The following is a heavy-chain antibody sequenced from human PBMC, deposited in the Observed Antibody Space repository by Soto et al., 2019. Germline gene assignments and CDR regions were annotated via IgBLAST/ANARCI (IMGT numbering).Heavy chain of an antibody. V-gene: IGHV1-18*01. CDR3: ARDLHSGGKYWYFDI. Sequence: VQLVQSGAEVKKPGASVKVSCKASGYTFTHYGITWVRQAPGQGLEWMGWINSFSGDTNYPQKLQGRLTMTTDTSTNTVYMELRNLRSDDTAVYYCARDLHSGGKYWYFDIWGRGTLVTGSS. D-gene: IGHD2-15*01. CDR2: INSFSGDT. CDR1: GYTFTHYG. J-gene: IGHJ2*01.